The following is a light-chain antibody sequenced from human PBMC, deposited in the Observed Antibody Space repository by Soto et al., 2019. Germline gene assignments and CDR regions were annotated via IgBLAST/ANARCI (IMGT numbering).Light chain of an antibody. CDR1: QSVSSSF. V-gene: IGKV3-20*01. Sequence: EIVLTQSPDTLSLSPGERATLSCRASQSVSSSFIAWYRQKPGQPPRHLIYRASTRATVTPDTFTGSGSGTEFTLTISRPEPEDFALYYCQQYESSPLTFGGGTKVEIK. J-gene: IGKJ4*01. CDR2: RAS. CDR3: QQYESSPLT.